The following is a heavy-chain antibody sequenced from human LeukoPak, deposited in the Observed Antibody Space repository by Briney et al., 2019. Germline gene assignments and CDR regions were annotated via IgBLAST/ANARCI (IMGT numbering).Heavy chain of an antibody. Sequence: PSETLSLTCTVSGGSISSYYWSWIRQPPGKGLEWIGYIYYSGSTNYNPSLKSRVTISVDTSKNQSSLKLSSVTAADTAVYYCARSFRPSYSSSWKRYYYFDYWGQGTLVTVSS. D-gene: IGHD6-13*01. V-gene: IGHV4-59*12. CDR2: IYYSGST. CDR3: ARSFRPSYSSSWKRYYYFDY. J-gene: IGHJ4*02. CDR1: GGSISSYY.